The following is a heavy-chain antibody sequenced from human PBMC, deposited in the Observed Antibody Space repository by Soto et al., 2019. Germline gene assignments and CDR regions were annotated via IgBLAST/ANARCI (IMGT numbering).Heavy chain of an antibody. CDR1: GGTFSNYA. CDR2: IILPFGTP. CDR3: AGGPDYAGYFDY. J-gene: IGHJ4*02. V-gene: IGHV1-69*13. D-gene: IGHD4-17*01. Sequence: GASVKVSCKASGGTFSNYAISWVRQAPGQGLEWMGGIILPFGTPNYAQKFQGRVTITADESMTTAYMELSGLRSEDTAVYYSAGGPDYAGYFDYWGRGTLVTVSS.